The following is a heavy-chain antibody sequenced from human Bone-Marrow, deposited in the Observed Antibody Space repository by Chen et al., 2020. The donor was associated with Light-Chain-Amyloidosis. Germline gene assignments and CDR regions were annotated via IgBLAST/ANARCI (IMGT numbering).Heavy chain of an antibody. J-gene: IGHJ5*02. CDR2: IYYSGAA. CDR3: SIRIAVPGANEET. Sequence: QLQLQESGPGLVKPSETLSLTCTVSDGSINSGDYYWGWLRQSPGQGPEWIGSIYYSGAAFYNPSLRSRVTISLDTSKNLLSLRLTSVTAADTAVYYCSIRIAVPGANEETWGQGTLVTVSS. CDR1: DGSINSGDYY. V-gene: IGHV4-39*02. D-gene: IGHD6-19*01.